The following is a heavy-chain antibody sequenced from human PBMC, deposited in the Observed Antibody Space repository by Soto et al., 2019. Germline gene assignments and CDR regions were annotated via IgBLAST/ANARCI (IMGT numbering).Heavy chain of an antibody. CDR2: INPNSGGT. D-gene: IGHD6-6*01. J-gene: IGHJ4*02. CDR1: GYTFTGYY. V-gene: IGHV1-2*04. Sequence: GASVKVSCKASGYTFTGYYMHWVRQAPGQGLEWMGWINPNSGGTNYAQKFQGWVTMTRDTSISTAYMELSRLRSDDTAVYYCARDGLAARLRGINKPFDYWGQGTLVTVAS. CDR3: ARDGLAARLRGINKPFDY.